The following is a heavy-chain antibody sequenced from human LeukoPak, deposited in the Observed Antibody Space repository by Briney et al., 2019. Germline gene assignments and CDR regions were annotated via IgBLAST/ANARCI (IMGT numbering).Heavy chain of an antibody. CDR3: AIRPPGYSSSWYSKGEYFQH. CDR2: ISGSGGST. Sequence: GGSLRLSCVASGFTFSSYAMSWVRQAPGKGQEWVSAISGSGGSTYYADSVKGRFTISRDNSKNTLYLHMNSLRAEDTAVYYCAIRPPGYSSSWYSKGEYFQHWGQGTLVTVSS. CDR1: GFTFSSYA. J-gene: IGHJ1*01. D-gene: IGHD6-13*01. V-gene: IGHV3-23*01.